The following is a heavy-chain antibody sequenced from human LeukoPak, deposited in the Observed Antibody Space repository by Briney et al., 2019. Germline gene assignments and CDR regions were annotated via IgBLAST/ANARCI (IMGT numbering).Heavy chain of an antibody. CDR3: ARNYRGVAPNWFDP. D-gene: IGHD3-10*01. CDR1: GYTFTSYY. CDR2: ISAYNGNT. Sequence: ASVKVSCKASGYTFTSYYMHWVRQAPGQGLEWMGWISAYNGNTNYAQKLQGRVTMTTDTSTSTAYMELRSLRSDDTAVYYCARNYRGVAPNWFDPWGQGTLVTVSS. J-gene: IGHJ5*02. V-gene: IGHV1-18*04.